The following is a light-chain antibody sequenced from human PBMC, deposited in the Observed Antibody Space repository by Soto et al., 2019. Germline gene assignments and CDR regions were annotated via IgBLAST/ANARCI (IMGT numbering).Light chain of an antibody. CDR1: SSDVGAYNY. Sequence: QSALTQPASVSGSPGQSITISCTGTSSDVGAYNYVSWYQQHPGKAPKLMIYEVSNRPSGVSNRFSGSKSGNTASLTISGLQAEDEAAYYCTSYTSSITYVFGTGTNLTVL. CDR2: EVS. J-gene: IGLJ1*01. V-gene: IGLV2-14*01. CDR3: TSYTSSITYV.